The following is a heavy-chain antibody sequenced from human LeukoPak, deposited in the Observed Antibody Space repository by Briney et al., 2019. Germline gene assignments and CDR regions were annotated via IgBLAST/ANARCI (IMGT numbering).Heavy chain of an antibody. V-gene: IGHV3-30*02. Sequence: GGSLRLSCAASGFTFSSYGMHWVRQAPGKGLEWVAAIWYDGSIQYYADSVKGRFTISRDNSKNTLYLQMNSLRAEDTAVYYCAKDRTAGYDGLVDYWGQGTLVTVSS. CDR3: AKDRTAGYDGLVDY. CDR2: IWYDGSIQ. J-gene: IGHJ4*02. CDR1: GFTFSSYG. D-gene: IGHD5-12*01.